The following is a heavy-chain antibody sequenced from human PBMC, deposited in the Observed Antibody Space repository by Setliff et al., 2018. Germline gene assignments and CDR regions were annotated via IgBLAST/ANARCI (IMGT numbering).Heavy chain of an antibody. CDR3: ARAPLESGYYYGQGHYFDN. Sequence: SVKVSCKASGGTFRSYGISWVRQAPGQGLEWMGGIIPNFGTTSYAQKFQGRVTITTDESTTTVYMELSSLRSEDTAVYYCARAPLESGYYYGQGHYFDNWGQGTLVTVSS. CDR1: GGTFRSYG. V-gene: IGHV1-69*05. CDR2: IIPNFGTT. D-gene: IGHD5-18*01. J-gene: IGHJ4*02.